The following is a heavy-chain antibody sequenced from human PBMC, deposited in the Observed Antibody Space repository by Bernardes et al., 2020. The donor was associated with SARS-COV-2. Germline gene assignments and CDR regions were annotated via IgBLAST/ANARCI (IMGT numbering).Heavy chain of an antibody. CDR2: ISWNSGNV. CDR1: GFTFDDYA. V-gene: IGHV3-9*01. D-gene: IGHD6-19*01. Sequence: GGSLRLSCAASGFTFDDYAMHWVRQAPGKGLEWVSGISWNSGNVGYADSVKGRFTISRDNAKNSLYLQMNSLRVEDTAFYYCAKDASSGRSQVDFWGQGTLVTVSS. CDR3: AKDASSGRSQVDF. J-gene: IGHJ4*02.